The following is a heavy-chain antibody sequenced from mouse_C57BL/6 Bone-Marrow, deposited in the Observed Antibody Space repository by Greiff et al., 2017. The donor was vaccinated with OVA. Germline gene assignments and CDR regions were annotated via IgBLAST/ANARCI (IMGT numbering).Heavy chain of an antibody. CDR2: IDPENGDT. D-gene: IGHD1-1*01. Sequence: VQLQQSGAELVRPGASVKLSCTASGFTFNDDYMHWVKQRPEQGLEWIGWIDPENGDTDYASKFQGKATITADTSSNTAYLQLSSLTSEDTAVYYCTTIYYGSSYGFAYWGQGTLVTVSA. CDR1: GFTFNDDY. V-gene: IGHV14-4*01. J-gene: IGHJ3*01. CDR3: TTIYYGSSYGFAY.